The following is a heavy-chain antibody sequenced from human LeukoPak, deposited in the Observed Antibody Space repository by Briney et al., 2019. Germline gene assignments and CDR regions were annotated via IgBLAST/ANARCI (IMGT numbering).Heavy chain of an antibody. V-gene: IGHV3-21*01. Sequence: GGSLRLSCAASGFTFSSYSMNWVRQAPGKGLEWVSSISSSSSYIYYADSVKGRFTISRDNAKNSLYLQMNSLRAEDTAVYYCARDKRSYYYGSGSFDYWGQGTLVTVSS. J-gene: IGHJ4*02. CDR1: GFTFSSYS. CDR2: ISSSSSYI. CDR3: ARDKRSYYYGSGSFDY. D-gene: IGHD3-10*01.